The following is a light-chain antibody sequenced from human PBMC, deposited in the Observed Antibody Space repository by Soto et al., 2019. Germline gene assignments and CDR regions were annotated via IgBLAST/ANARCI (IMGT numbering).Light chain of an antibody. CDR1: QGISTL. J-gene: IGKJ1*01. CDR2: KAS. CDR3: QHYNSYSGA. V-gene: IGKV1-5*03. Sequence: DIQLTQSPSSLSASVWDRVTITCRASQGISTLLAWYQQKPGKAPKLLIYKASTLKSGVPSRFSGSGSGTEFTLTISSLQPDDFATYYCQHYNSYSGAFGQGTKVDIK.